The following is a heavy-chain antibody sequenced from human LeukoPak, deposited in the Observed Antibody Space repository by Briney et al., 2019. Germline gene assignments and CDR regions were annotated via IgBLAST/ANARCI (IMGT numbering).Heavy chain of an antibody. Sequence: GGSLRLSCAASGFTFSSFDMHCVRQPTGRGLEWDSTIGTASDAYYPGSVEGRFTLSRDNAKNSLYLQMNSLTAGDTAVYYCARGPPRGKYYYMDVWGKGTTVTVSS. D-gene: IGHD1-1*01. V-gene: IGHV3-13*01. J-gene: IGHJ6*03. CDR3: ARGPPRGKYYYMDV. CDR1: GFTFSSFD. CDR2: IGTASDA.